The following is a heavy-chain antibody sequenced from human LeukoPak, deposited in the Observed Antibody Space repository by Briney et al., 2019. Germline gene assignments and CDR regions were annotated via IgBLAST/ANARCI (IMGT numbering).Heavy chain of an antibody. D-gene: IGHD2-15*01. CDR3: ARDIVEVAVLSISWFDP. CDR1: GYTFTGYY. V-gene: IGHV1-2*02. CDR2: INPNSGGT. Sequence: GAAVKVSCKASGYTFTGYYMHWVRQAPGQGLEWMGCINPNSGGTNYAQKLQGRVTMTRDTSISTAYMELSRLRSDDTAVYYCARDIVEVAVLSISWFDPWGQGTLVTVSS. J-gene: IGHJ5*02.